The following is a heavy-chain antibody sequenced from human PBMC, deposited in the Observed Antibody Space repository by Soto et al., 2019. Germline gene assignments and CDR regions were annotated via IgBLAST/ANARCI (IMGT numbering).Heavy chain of an antibody. CDR1: GFTFSSYA. V-gene: IGHV3-23*01. D-gene: IGHD4-17*01. Sequence: GGSLRLSCAASGFTFSSYAMSWVRQAPGKGLEWVSAISGSGGSTYYADSVKGRFTISRDNSKNTLYLQMNSLRAEDTAVYYCAKRMTTVTTYMQQFDYWGQGTLVTVSS. CDR3: AKRMTTVTTYMQQFDY. CDR2: ISGSGGST. J-gene: IGHJ4*02.